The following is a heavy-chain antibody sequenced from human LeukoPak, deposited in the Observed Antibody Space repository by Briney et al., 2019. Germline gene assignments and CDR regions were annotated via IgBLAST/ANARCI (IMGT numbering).Heavy chain of an antibody. D-gene: IGHD1-26*01. CDR2: INHSGST. CDR3: ARRSFRTWERPGRSFDY. CDR1: GGSISSSSYY. V-gene: IGHV4-39*07. J-gene: IGHJ4*02. Sequence: PSETLSLTCTVSGGSISSSSYYWGWIRQPPGKGLEWIGEINHSGSTNYNPSLKSRVTISVDTSKNQLSLKLSSVIAADTAVYYCARRSFRTWERPGRSFDYWGQGTLVTVSS.